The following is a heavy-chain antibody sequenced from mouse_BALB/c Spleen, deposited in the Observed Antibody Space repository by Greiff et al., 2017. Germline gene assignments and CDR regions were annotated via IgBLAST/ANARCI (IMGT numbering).Heavy chain of an antibody. J-gene: IGHJ4*01. CDR3: ARVLAPYAMDY. CDR2: ISSGSSTI. V-gene: IGHV5-17*02. Sequence: DVMLVESGGGLVQPGGSRKLSCAASGFTFSSFGMHWVRQAPEKGLEWVAYISSGSSTIYYADTVKGRFTISRDNPKNTLFLQMTSLRSEDTAMYYCARVLAPYAMDYWGQGTSVTVSS. CDR1: GFTFSSFG.